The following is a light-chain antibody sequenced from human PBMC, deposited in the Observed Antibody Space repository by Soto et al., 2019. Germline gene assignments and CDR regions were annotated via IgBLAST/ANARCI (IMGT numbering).Light chain of an antibody. CDR1: QSIRSN. J-gene: IGKJ4*01. V-gene: IGKV3-15*01. CDR2: RTS. CDR3: QQYNNWPRAT. Sequence: VLPQSPATRCVSPGERAPLSCRASQSIRSNLAWYQQKPGQAPRLLLFRTSSRANGLPARFSVSGSGTELNLTISSLQSEDFGVYYCQQYNNWPRATFSGGTKVDIK.